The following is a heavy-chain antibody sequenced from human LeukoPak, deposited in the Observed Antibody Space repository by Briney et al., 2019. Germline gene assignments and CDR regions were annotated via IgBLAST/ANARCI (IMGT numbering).Heavy chain of an antibody. J-gene: IGHJ4*02. CDR1: GFTFSSYW. Sequence: GGSLRLSCAASGFTFSSYWMSWVRQAPGKGLEWVANIKQDGSEKYYVDSVKGRFTISGDNAKNSLYLQMNSLRAEDTAVYYCARGGPTSYDFWSGYYGIDYWGQGTLVTVSS. CDR2: IKQDGSEK. D-gene: IGHD3-3*01. V-gene: IGHV3-7*01. CDR3: ARGGPTSYDFWSGYYGIDY.